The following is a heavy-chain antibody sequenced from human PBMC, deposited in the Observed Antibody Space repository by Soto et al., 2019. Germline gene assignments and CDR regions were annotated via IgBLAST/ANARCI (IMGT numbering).Heavy chain of an antibody. J-gene: IGHJ6*03. CDR1: GGSFSGYY. D-gene: IGHD3-16*01. V-gene: IGHV4-34*01. CDR3: ARGVTHYYYYYYMDV. Sequence: SETLSLTCAVYGGSFSGYYWSWIRQPPGKGLEWIGEINHSGSTNYNPSLKSRVTISVDTPKNQFSLKLSSVTAADTAVYYCARGVTHYYYYYYMDVWGKGTTVTVSS. CDR2: INHSGST.